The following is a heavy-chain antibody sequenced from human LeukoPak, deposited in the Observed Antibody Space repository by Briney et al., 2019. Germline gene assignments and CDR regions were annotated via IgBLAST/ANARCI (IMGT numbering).Heavy chain of an antibody. V-gene: IGHV4-34*01. CDR1: GGSISSYY. CDR2: INHSGST. Sequence: ASETLSLTCTVSGGSISSYYWSWIRQPPGKGLEWIGEINHSGSTNYNPSLKSRVTISVDTSKNQFSLKLSSVTAADTAAYYCARHWTYYDYVWGSYRPYYFDYWGQGTLVTVSS. CDR3: ARHWTYYDYVWGSYRPYYFDY. D-gene: IGHD3-16*02. J-gene: IGHJ4*02.